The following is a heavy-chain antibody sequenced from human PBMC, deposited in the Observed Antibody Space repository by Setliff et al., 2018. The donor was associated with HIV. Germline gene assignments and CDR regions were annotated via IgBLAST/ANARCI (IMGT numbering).Heavy chain of an antibody. CDR3: ARLIPPYCSGGSCYYFDY. V-gene: IGHV4-38-2*02. CDR1: GDFFSSDYY. CDR2: FYETGYT. Sequence: SETLSLTCTVSGDFFSSDYYWGWIRQSPGKGLEWIGSFYETGYTYYNPSLKSRVTISGDPSNNQFSLKLSSVTAADTAVYYCARLIPPYCSGGSCYYFDYWGQGTLVTVSS. D-gene: IGHD2-15*01. J-gene: IGHJ4*02.